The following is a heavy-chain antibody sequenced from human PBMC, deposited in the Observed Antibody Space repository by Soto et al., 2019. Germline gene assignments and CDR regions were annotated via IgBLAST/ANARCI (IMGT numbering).Heavy chain of an antibody. D-gene: IGHD2-15*01. CDR3: ARVGAGIVGGMDV. CDR2: INAGNGKT. CDR1: GYTFTSYA. Sequence: QVQLVQSGAEVKKPGASVKVSCKASGYTFTSYAMHWVRQAPGQRLEWMGWINAGNGKTKYSQKFQGRVTITRDTSASTAYMELSSMRSEDTAVYYCARVGAGIVGGMDVWGQGTTVTVSS. J-gene: IGHJ6*02. V-gene: IGHV1-3*01.